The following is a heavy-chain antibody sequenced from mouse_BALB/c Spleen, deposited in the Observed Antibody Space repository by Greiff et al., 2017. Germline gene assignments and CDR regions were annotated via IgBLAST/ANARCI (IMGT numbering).Heavy chain of an antibody. CDR1: GFTFSSYA. J-gene: IGHJ4*01. CDR3: AREGELYAMDY. D-gene: IGHD2-13*01. V-gene: IGHV5-6-5*01. Sequence: EVQLQESGGGLVKPGGSLKLSCAASGFTFSSYAMSWVRQTPEKRLEWVASISSGGSTYYPDSVKGRFTISRDNARNILYLQMSSLRSEDTAMYYCAREGELYAMDYWGQGTSVTVSS. CDR2: ISSGGST.